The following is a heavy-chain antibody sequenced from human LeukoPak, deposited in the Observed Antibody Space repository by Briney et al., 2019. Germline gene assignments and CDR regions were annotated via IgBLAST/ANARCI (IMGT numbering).Heavy chain of an antibody. V-gene: IGHV1-2*02. CDR2: INPNSGGT. Sequence: ASVTVSFKASGYTFTGYYMHWVRQAPGQGLEWMGWINPNSGGTNYAQKFQGRVTITRDTSISTAYMELSRLRSDDTAVYYCARNPIAVAGTAGYYDMDVWGQGTTVTVSS. D-gene: IGHD6-19*01. CDR3: ARNPIAVAGTAGYYDMDV. CDR1: GYTFTGYY. J-gene: IGHJ6*02.